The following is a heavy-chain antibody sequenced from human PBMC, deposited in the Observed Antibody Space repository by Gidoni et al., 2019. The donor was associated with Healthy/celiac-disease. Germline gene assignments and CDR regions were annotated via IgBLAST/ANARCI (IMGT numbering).Heavy chain of an antibody. V-gene: IGHV3-9*01. CDR3: ATTGVVIPNAFDI. CDR1: GFTFDDYA. Sequence: EVQLVESGGGLVQPGRSLRLYCAASGFTFDDYAMHWVRQAPGKGLEWVSGISWNSGSIGYADSVNGRFTISRDNAKNSLYLQMNSLRAEDTALYYCATTGVVIPNAFDIWGQGTMVTVSS. D-gene: IGHD3-3*01. J-gene: IGHJ3*02. CDR2: ISWNSGSI.